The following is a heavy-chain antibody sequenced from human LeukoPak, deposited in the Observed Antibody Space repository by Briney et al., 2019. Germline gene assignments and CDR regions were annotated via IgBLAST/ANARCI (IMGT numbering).Heavy chain of an antibody. CDR2: IYPGDSDT. V-gene: IGHV5-51*01. Sequence: GEPLKISWKGSGYSFTSYWIGWVRQGPGKGLELIGIIYPGDSDTRYSPSFQGQVTLSPEKSIRTAYLQWSSLEASDTAMYQCARHDWNEIPYDYWGQGTLVTVSS. D-gene: IGHD1-1*01. CDR1: GYSFTSYW. J-gene: IGHJ4*02. CDR3: ARHDWNEIPYDY.